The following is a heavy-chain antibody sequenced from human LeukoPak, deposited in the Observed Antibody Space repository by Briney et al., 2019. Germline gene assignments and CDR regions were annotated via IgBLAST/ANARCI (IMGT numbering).Heavy chain of an antibody. CDR2: IYYSGIT. Sequence: SETLSLTCTVSGGSISSSSHYWGWIRQPPGKGVVWIGSIYYSGITYYNSSLKSRVTISVDTSKNQFSLKLSSVTAAETAVYYCARQSSGRYYFDYWGQGALVTVSS. D-gene: IGHD3-16*02. CDR1: GGSISSSSHY. CDR3: ARQSSGRYYFDY. V-gene: IGHV4-39*01. J-gene: IGHJ4*02.